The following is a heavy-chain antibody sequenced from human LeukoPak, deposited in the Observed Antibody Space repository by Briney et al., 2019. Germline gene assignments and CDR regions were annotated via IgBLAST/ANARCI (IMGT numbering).Heavy chain of an antibody. V-gene: IGHV4-61*05. CDR1: GGSISSSSDY. CDR3: ARHGDSYGSGSYY. J-gene: IGHJ4*02. Sequence: SETLSLTCTVSGGSISSSSDYWGWIRQPPGKGLEWIGYIYYRGSTNYNPSLKSRVTISVDTSKNQFSLKLSSVTAADTAVYYCARHGDSYGSGSYYWGQGTLVTVSS. CDR2: IYYRGST. D-gene: IGHD3-10*01.